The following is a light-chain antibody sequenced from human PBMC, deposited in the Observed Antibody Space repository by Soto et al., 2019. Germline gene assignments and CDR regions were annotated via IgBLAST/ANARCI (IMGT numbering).Light chain of an antibody. CDR2: GAS. Sequence: EIVMTQSPATLSVSPGERATLSCRASQSISTNLAWYQQKPGQAPRLLIYGASTRATGIPARFSGGGSGTEFTLTISSLQFEDFAVYYCQQYNNWLRGTFGQGTKLEIK. CDR3: QQYNNWLRGT. J-gene: IGKJ2*01. V-gene: IGKV3-15*01. CDR1: QSISTN.